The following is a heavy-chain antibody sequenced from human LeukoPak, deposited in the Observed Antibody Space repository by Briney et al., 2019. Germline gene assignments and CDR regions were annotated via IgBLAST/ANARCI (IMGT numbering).Heavy chain of an antibody. Sequence: ASVKVSCKASGYTFTGYYMHWVRQAPGQGLXXXXXXXXXXXGTNYAQKFQXXXXXXXXXSISTAYMELSRLRSDDTAGYYCARXXXGYYDFWSGYYGDFDYWGQGTLVTVSS. D-gene: IGHD3-3*01. V-gene: IGHV1-2*02. CDR2: XXXXXXGT. CDR3: ARXXXGYYDFWSGYYGDFDY. CDR1: GYTFTGYY. J-gene: IGHJ4*02.